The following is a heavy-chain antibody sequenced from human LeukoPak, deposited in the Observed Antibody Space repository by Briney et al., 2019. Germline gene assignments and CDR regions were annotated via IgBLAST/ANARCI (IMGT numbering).Heavy chain of an antibody. CDR3: AKDSRGYSYGYVGGWFDP. J-gene: IGHJ5*02. Sequence: PGGSLRLSCAASGFTFSSYEMNWVRQAPGKGLEWVSYISSSGSTIYYADSVKGRFTISRDNSKNTLYLQMNSLRAEDTAVYYCAKDSRGYSYGYVGGWFDPWGQGTLVTVSS. D-gene: IGHD5-18*01. CDR1: GFTFSSYE. V-gene: IGHV3-48*03. CDR2: ISSSGSTI.